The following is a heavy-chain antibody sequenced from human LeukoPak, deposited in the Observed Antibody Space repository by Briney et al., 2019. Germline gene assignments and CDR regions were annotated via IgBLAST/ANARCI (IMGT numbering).Heavy chain of an antibody. J-gene: IGHJ6*02. CDR2: INPNSGGT. CDR3: ARETGAGSGSYTGSGGDGMDV. CDR1: GYSFTGYY. V-gene: IGHV1-2*04. Sequence: ASVKVSCKASGYSFTGYYMHWVRQAPGQGLEWMGWINPNSGGTNYAQKFQGWVTMTRDTSISTAYMELSRLRSDDTAVYYCARETGAGSGSYTGSGGDGMDVWGQGTTVTVSS. D-gene: IGHD3-10*01.